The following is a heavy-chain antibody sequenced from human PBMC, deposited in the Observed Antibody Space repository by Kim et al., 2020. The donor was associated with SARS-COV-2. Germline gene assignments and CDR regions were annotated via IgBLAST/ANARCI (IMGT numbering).Heavy chain of an antibody. CDR1: GYTFTSYY. CDR3: ARVSRGYSGYDPPAVFDY. CDR2: INPSGGST. Sequence: ASVKVSCKASGYTFTSYYMHWVRQAPGQGLEWMGIINPSGGSTSYAQKFQGRVTMTRDTSTSTVYMELSSLRSEDTAVYYCARVSRGYSGYDPPAVFDYWGQGTLVTVSS. V-gene: IGHV1-46*01. J-gene: IGHJ4*02. D-gene: IGHD5-12*01.